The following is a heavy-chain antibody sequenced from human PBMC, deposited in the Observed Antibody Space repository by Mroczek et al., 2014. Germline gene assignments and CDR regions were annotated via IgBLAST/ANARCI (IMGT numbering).Heavy chain of an antibody. Sequence: QVQLQQSGAGLLKPSETLSLTCAVYGGSFSGYYWSWIRQPPGKGLEWIGEINHSGSTNYNPSLKSRVTISVDTSKNQFSLKLSSVTAADTAVYYCARGRIAVADTYYFDYWGQGTLVTVSS. J-gene: IGHJ4*02. CDR1: GGSFSGYY. V-gene: IGHV4-34*01. CDR2: INHSGST. CDR3: ARGRIAVADTYYFDY. D-gene: IGHD6-19*01.